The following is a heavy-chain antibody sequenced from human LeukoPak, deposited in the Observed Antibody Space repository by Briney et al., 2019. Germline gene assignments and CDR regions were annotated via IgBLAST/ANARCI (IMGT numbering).Heavy chain of an antibody. CDR2: IYYSGNT. J-gene: IGHJ4*02. V-gene: IGHV4-39*01. D-gene: IGHD5-18*01. CDR3: ARRGGGRIQLWLRPFDY. Sequence: SETLSLTCPVSGGSISSSSYYWGWIRQPPGKGLAWIWSIYYSGNTYYTPCLKSRVTIAGDTSKNQFSLKLSSVTAADTAVYYCARRGGGRIQLWLRPFDYWGQGTLVTVSS. CDR1: GGSISSSSYY.